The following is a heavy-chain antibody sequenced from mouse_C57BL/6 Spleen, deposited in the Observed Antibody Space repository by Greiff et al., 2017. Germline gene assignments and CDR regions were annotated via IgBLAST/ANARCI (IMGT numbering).Heavy chain of an antibody. J-gene: IGHJ4*01. CDR1: GYTFTSYT. V-gene: IGHV1-4*01. CDR3: ARYEYYAMDY. CDR2: INPSSGYT. D-gene: IGHD2-12*01. Sequence: QVQLQQSGAELARPGASVKMSCKASGYTFTSYTMHWVKQRPGQGLEWIGYINPSSGYTKYNQKFKDKATLTADKSSSTAYMQLSSLTSEDSAVYYCARYEYYAMDYWGQGTSVTVSS.